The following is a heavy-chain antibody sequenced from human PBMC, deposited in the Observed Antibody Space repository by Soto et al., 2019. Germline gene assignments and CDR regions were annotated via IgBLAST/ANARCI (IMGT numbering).Heavy chain of an antibody. CDR3: ARRSSGWYFDY. Sequence: EVQVLESGGGLVQPGGSLRLSCAASGFTFSSYAMKWVHQAPGKGLEWVSVISGSGGSTYYADSVKGRFTISRDNSKNTLYLQMNSLRAEDTAVYYCARRSSGWYFDYWGQGTLVTVSS. CDR2: ISGSGGST. V-gene: IGHV3-23*01. CDR1: GFTFSSYA. D-gene: IGHD6-19*01. J-gene: IGHJ4*02.